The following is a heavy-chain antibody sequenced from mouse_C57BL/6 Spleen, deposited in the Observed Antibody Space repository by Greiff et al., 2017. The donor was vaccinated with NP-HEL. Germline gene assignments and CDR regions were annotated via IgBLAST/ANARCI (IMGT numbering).Heavy chain of an antibody. D-gene: IGHD2-4*01. V-gene: IGHV1-80*01. J-gene: IGHJ4*01. CDR3: ARYDYDGDGYAMDY. CDR2: IYPGDGDT. Sequence: VKLQESGAELVKPGASVKISCKASGYAFSSYWMNWVKQRPGKGLEWIGQIYPGDGDTNYNGKFKGKATLTADKSSSTAYMQLSSLTSEDSAVYFCARYDYDGDGYAMDYWGQGTSVTVSS. CDR1: GYAFSSYW.